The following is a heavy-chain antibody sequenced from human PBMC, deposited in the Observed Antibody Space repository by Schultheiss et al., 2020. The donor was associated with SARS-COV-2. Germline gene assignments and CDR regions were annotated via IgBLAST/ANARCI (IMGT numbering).Heavy chain of an antibody. J-gene: IGHJ6*02. CDR2: ISSSGSTI. Sequence: AGSLRLSCAASGFTFSDYYMSWIRQAPGKGLEWVSYISSSGSTIYYADSVKGRFTISRDNAKNSLYLQMNSLRAEDTAVYYCATLVAPYYYYYGMDVWGQGTTVTVSS. CDR1: GFTFSDYY. CDR3: ATLVAPYYYYYGMDV. D-gene: IGHD6-6*01. V-gene: IGHV3-11*01.